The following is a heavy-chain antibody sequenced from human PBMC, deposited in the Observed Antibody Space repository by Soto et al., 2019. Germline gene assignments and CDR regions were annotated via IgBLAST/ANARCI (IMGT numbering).Heavy chain of an antibody. V-gene: IGHV1-69*13. D-gene: IGHD1-26*01. CDR2: IIPIFGTA. Sequence: SVKVSCKASGGTFSSYAISWVRQAPGQGLEWMGGIIPIFGTANYAQKFQGRVTITADESTSTAYMELSSLRSEDTAVYYCASGSYREYYFDYWGQGTLVTVSS. CDR1: GGTFSSYA. J-gene: IGHJ4*02. CDR3: ASGSYREYYFDY.